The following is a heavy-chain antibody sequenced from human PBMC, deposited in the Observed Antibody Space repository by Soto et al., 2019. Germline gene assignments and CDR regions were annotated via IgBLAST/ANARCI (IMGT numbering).Heavy chain of an antibody. CDR3: ASHAYDYDSSGYCGFQH. J-gene: IGHJ1*01. D-gene: IGHD3-22*01. Sequence: QVQLVQSGAEVKKPGSSVKVSCKASGGTFSSYPISWVRQAPGQGREWMGRIIPVLGIANYAQKFQGRVTITADKSTGTAYMEKRSLRSEDTAVYYCASHAYDYDSSGYCGFQHWGQGTLVTVSS. V-gene: IGHV1-69*02. CDR1: GGTFSSYP. CDR2: IIPVLGIA.